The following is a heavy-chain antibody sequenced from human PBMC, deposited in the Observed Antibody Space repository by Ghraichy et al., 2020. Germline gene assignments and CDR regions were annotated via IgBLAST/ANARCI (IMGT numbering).Heavy chain of an antibody. CDR1: GFTFSSHW. Sequence: GGSLRLSCAASGFTFSSHWMSWVRQAPGKGLEWVANIKQDGSENYYVDSVKGRFTISRDNAKNSVYLQMNSLRAEDTAVFYCARVSRLGRGGWYSYAMDVSGQGTTVTVS. CDR2: IKQDGSEN. D-gene: IGHD6-19*01. J-gene: IGHJ6*02. V-gene: IGHV3-7*01. CDR3: ARVSRLGRGGWYSYAMDV.